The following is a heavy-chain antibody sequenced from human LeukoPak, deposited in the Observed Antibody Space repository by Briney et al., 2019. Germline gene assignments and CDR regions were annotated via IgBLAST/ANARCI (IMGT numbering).Heavy chain of an antibody. CDR1: GFTFSSYG. V-gene: IGHV3-30*02. CDR3: AKDFRIVGATSRDY. J-gene: IGHJ4*02. Sequence: PGGSLRLSCAASGFTFSSYGMHWVRQAPGKGLEWVAFIRYDGSNKYYADSVKGRFTISRDNSKNTLYLLMNSLRAEDTAVYCCAKDFRIVGATSRDYWGQGTLVTVSS. CDR2: IRYDGSNK. D-gene: IGHD1-26*01.